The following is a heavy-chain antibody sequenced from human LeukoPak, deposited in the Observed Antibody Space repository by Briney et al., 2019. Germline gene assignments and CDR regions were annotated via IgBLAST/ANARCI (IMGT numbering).Heavy chain of an antibody. Sequence: NPSETLSLTCTVSGASFNSDDQYWNWIRHSPGKGLEWIGSIHPSGMLYNNPSLESRVTMSRDTSKNQFSLNLNSVTAADTAVYFCSRGLDSRKLGYWGQGIVVTVSS. D-gene: IGHD3-22*01. CDR3: SRGLDSRKLGY. CDR1: GASFNSDDQY. J-gene: IGHJ4*02. CDR2: IHPSGML. V-gene: IGHV4-31*03.